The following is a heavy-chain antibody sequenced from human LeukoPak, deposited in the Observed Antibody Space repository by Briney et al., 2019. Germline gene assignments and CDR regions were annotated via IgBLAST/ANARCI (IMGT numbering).Heavy chain of an antibody. Sequence: PGRSLRLSCAASGFTFSSYAMHWVRQAPGKGLEWVAVISYDGSNKYYADSVKGRFTISRDNSKNTLSLQMNSLRVDDTAIYYCAKGLGEQWLFSDCWGQGTLVTVSS. CDR2: ISYDGSNK. D-gene: IGHD6-19*01. J-gene: IGHJ4*02. V-gene: IGHV3-30-3*01. CDR3: AKGLGEQWLFSDC. CDR1: GFTFSSYA.